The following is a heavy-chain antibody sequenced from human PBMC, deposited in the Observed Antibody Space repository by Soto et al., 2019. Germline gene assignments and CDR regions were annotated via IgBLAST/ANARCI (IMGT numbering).Heavy chain of an antibody. CDR1: GASFSGYY. D-gene: IGHD3-9*01. CDR3: ARDRHILTGYSYYYYGMDV. Sequence: SETLSLTCAVYGASFSGYYWSWIRQPPGKGLEWIGYIYYSGSTNYNPSLKSRVTISVDTSKNQFSLKLSSVTAADTAVYYCARDRHILTGYSYYYYGMDVWGQGTTVTVSS. J-gene: IGHJ6*02. V-gene: IGHV4-59*01. CDR2: IYYSGST.